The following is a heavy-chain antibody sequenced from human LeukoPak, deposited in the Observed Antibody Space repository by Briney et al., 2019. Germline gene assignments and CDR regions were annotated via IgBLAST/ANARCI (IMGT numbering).Heavy chain of an antibody. CDR1: GGAFSGYF. J-gene: IGHJ5*01. Sequence: SETLSLTCAVYGGAFSGYFWTWIRQPPGKGLEWIGEINHSGSTNCNPSLKSRVTISVHTSKNQFSLNLTSVTAADTATYYCARGSALTMGIDPWGQRTLGTVSS. D-gene: IGHD3-10*01. V-gene: IGHV4-34*01. CDR3: ARGSALTMGIDP. CDR2: INHSGST.